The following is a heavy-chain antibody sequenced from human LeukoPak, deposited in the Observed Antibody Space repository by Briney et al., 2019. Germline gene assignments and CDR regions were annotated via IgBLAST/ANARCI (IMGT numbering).Heavy chain of an antibody. V-gene: IGHV4-39*01. Sequence: SETLSLTCTVSGGSISSSGYYWGWIRQPPGKGLEWIGSIYYSGSTYYNPSLKSRVTISVDTSKNQFSLKLSSVTAADTAVYYCASLGIYYYDSSGYPDYRGQGTLVTVSS. J-gene: IGHJ4*02. D-gene: IGHD3-22*01. CDR2: IYYSGST. CDR1: GGSISSSGYY. CDR3: ASLGIYYYDSSGYPDY.